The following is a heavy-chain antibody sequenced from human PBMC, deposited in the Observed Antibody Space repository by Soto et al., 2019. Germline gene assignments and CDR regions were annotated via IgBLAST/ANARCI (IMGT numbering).Heavy chain of an antibody. J-gene: IGHJ6*02. CDR3: ARDLVVSLRMDV. D-gene: IGHD3-22*01. V-gene: IGHV4-30-4*01. Sequence: QVQLQESGPGLVKSSQTLSLTCTVSGGSISSGDYDWSWIRQPPGKGLEWIGYIYYSGNTYYNPSLKSRVTISVDTSKNQFSLKLSSVTAADTAVYYCARDLVVSLRMDVWGQGTTVTVSS. CDR1: GGSISSGDYD. CDR2: IYYSGNT.